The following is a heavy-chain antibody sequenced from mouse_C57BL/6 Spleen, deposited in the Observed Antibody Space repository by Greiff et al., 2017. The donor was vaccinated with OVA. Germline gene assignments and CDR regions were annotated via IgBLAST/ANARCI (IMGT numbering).Heavy chain of an antibody. D-gene: IGHD1-1*01. CDR1: GYTFTDYY. Sequence: EVQLQQSGPELVKPGASVKISCKASGYTFTDYYMNWVKQSHGKSLEWIGDINPNNGGTSYNQKFKGKATLTVDKSSSTAYMERRSLTSEDSAVYYCARQITTVVARYFDVWGTGTTVTVSS. V-gene: IGHV1-26*01. J-gene: IGHJ1*03. CDR2: INPNNGGT. CDR3: ARQITTVVARYFDV.